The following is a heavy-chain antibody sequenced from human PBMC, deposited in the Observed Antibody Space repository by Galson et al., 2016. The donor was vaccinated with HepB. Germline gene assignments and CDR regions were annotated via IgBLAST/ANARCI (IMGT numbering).Heavy chain of an antibody. CDR1: GFTLTDSW. V-gene: IGHV3-74*01. Sequence: SLRLSCAASGFTLTDSWMHWVRQVPGKVLVWVSRIKGDGSTPNYADSVKGRFPISRDIAKNTLYLQMNRLGVEDTAMHYCTRGIVGSADILWGQGALVTVSA. CDR2: IKGDGSTP. D-gene: IGHD2-15*01. CDR3: TRGIVGSADIL. J-gene: IGHJ4*02.